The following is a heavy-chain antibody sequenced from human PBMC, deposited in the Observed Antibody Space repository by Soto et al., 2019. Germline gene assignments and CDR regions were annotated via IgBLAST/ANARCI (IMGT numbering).Heavy chain of an antibody. CDR1: GYTFTSYD. J-gene: IGHJ5*02. Sequence: QVQLVQSGAEVKKPGASVKVSCKGSGYTFTSYDINWVRQATGQGLEWMGWMNPNSGNTAYAQKFLGRVAMPRNTSISTAYMELSSLIPEDTAVYYCARERTRGFEPWGQGTLVTVSS. CDR3: ARERTRGFEP. CDR2: MNPNSGNT. V-gene: IGHV1-8*01.